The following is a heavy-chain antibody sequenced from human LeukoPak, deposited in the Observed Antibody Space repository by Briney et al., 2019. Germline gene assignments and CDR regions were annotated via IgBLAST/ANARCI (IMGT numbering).Heavy chain of an antibody. CDR1: GYTFTGYY. CDR3: ARDAPFYCSGGSCPGGEYYYYYGMDV. J-gene: IGHJ6*02. CDR2: INPNSGGT. Sequence: ASVKVSCKASGYTFTGYYMHWVRQAPGQGLEWMGWINPNSGGTNYAQKFQGRVTMTRDTPISTAYMELSRLRSDDTAVYYCARDAPFYCSGGSCPGGEYYYYYGMDVWGQGTTVTVSS. D-gene: IGHD2-15*01. V-gene: IGHV1-2*02.